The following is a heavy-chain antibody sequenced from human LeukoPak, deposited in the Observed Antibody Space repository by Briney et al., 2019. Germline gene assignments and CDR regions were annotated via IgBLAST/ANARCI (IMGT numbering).Heavy chain of an antibody. CDR1: GGTFSSYA. CDR3: ARTALGYCSSTSCLLNLFDY. J-gene: IGHJ4*02. V-gene: IGHV1-69*13. Sequence: SVKVSCKASGGTFSSYAISWVRQAPGQGLEWMGGIIPIFGTANYAQKFQGRVTITADESTSTAYMELSSLRSEDTAVYYCARTALGYCSSTSCLLNLFDYWGQGTLVTVSS. CDR2: IIPIFGTA. D-gene: IGHD2-2*01.